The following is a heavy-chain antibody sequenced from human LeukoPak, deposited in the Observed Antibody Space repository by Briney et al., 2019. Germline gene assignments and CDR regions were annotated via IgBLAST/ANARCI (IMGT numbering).Heavy chain of an antibody. D-gene: IGHD3-3*01. CDR1: GFTFSSYW. Sequence: PGGSLRLSCAASGFTFSSYWMHWVRQAPGKGLMWVSRITSDGSSTSYADSVKGRFTISRDNAKNTLYLQMNSLRAGDTALYYCAREISAYAFDIWGQGTMVTVSS. CDR3: AREISAYAFDI. CDR2: ITSDGSST. V-gene: IGHV3-74*01. J-gene: IGHJ3*02.